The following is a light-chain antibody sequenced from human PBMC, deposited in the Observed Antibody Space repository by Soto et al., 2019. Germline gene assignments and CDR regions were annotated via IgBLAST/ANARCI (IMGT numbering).Light chain of an antibody. V-gene: IGKV1-5*01. J-gene: IGKJ1*01. CDR2: DAS. CDR1: QSISSW. Sequence: DIQMTQSPSTLSATAGDRVTITCRASQSISSWLAWYQHKPGKAPKLLIYDASNLDSGVPSRFSGSGSGTEFSLPISNLQPDDFATYYCQQYENYWTFGQGTRVEIK. CDR3: QQYENYWT.